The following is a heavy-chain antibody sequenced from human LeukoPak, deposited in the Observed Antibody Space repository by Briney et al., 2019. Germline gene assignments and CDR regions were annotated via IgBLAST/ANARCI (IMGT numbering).Heavy chain of an antibody. J-gene: IGHJ3*02. CDR2: IYYSGST. V-gene: IGHV4-59*01. D-gene: IGHD3-22*01. CDR1: GGSISSYY. Sequence: SETLSLTCTVSGGSISSYYWSWIRQPPGKGLEWIGYIYYSGSTNYNPSLKSRVTISVDTSKNQFSLKLSSETAADTAVYYCARDGAYYYDSSDAFDIWGQGTMVTVSS. CDR3: ARDGAYYYDSSDAFDI.